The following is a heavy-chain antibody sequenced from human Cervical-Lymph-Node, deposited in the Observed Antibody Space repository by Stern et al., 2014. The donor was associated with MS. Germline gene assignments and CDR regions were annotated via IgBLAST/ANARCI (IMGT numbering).Heavy chain of an antibody. J-gene: IGHJ6*02. CDR1: GFSFRNYA. CDR3: ARANYDFWSGYSISDYYGMDV. D-gene: IGHD3-3*01. Sequence: VQLLESGGGVVQPGRSLRLSCAVSGFSFRNYAMHWVRQAPGKGLEWVTVISYDGSNKYYADSVKGRFTISRDNSKSTLYLQMNSLRAEDTAVYYCARANYDFWSGYSISDYYGMDVWGQGTTVTVSS. V-gene: IGHV3-30-3*01. CDR2: ISYDGSNK.